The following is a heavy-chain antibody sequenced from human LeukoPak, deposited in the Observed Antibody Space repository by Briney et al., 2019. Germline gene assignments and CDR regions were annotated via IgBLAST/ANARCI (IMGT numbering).Heavy chain of an antibody. CDR3: ARAPVYSGTFFDY. J-gene: IGHJ4*02. CDR1: GGSNSSGDYY. Sequence: NPSQTLSLTCTVSGGSNSSGDYYWSWIRQPPGKGLEWIAYIYYSGSTYYNPSLKSRVTISLDTSKNQFSLKLSSVTAADTAVYYCARAPVYSGTFFDYWGQGTLVTVSS. CDR2: IYYSGST. V-gene: IGHV4-30-4*01. D-gene: IGHD1-26*01.